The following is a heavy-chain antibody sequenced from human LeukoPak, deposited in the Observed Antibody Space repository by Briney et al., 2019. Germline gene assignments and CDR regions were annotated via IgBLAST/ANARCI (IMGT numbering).Heavy chain of an antibody. Sequence: GGSLRLSCAASGFTFSSYAMSWVRQAPGKGLEWFSGIVGSGGSTYYANSVKGRFTISRDNSKNTLYLQMNSLRAEDTAVYYCAKPPNYDSDAPQVDYWGQGTLVTVSS. CDR3: AKPPNYDSDAPQVDY. V-gene: IGHV3-23*01. CDR2: IVGSGGST. CDR1: GFTFSSYA. J-gene: IGHJ4*02. D-gene: IGHD3-22*01.